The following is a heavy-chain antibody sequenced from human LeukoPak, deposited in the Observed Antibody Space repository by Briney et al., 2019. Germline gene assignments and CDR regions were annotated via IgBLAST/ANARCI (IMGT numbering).Heavy chain of an antibody. D-gene: IGHD2-2*01. V-gene: IGHV1-46*01. Sequence: ASVKVSCKASGYTFTCYYMHWVRQAPGQGLEWMGIINPSGGSTSYAQKFQGRVTMTRDTSTSTVCMELSSLRSEDTAVYYCTRSLNVVVPAAMPYWGQGTLVTVSS. CDR2: INPSGGST. CDR1: GYTFTCYY. CDR3: TRSLNVVVPAAMPY. J-gene: IGHJ4*02.